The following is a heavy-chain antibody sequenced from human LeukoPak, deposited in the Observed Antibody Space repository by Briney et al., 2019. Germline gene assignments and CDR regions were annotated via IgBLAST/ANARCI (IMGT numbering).Heavy chain of an antibody. Sequence: PSETLSLTCGVSGGSIRSTNWWSWVRQPPGRGLEWIGEISLSGQTNFNPSLNGRVTMSLDESRKQLSLKLTSVTAADTAIYYCSRESGAFCPFGYWGQGTLVIVPP. V-gene: IGHV4/OR15-8*02. J-gene: IGHJ4*02. CDR3: SRESGAFCPFGY. D-gene: IGHD1-26*01. CDR2: ISLSGQT. CDR1: GGSIRSTNW.